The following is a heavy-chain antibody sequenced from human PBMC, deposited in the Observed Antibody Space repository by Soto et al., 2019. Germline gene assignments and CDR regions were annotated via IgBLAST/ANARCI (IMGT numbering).Heavy chain of an antibody. Sequence: SETLSLTCAVYGGSFSGYYWSWIRQPPGKGLEWIGEINHSGSTNYNPSLKSRVTISVDTSKNQFSLKLSSVTAADTAVYYCARAVAGAFYYYYYGMDVWGQGTTVTVSS. CDR1: GGSFSGYY. J-gene: IGHJ6*02. D-gene: IGHD6-19*01. CDR3: ARAVAGAFYYYYYGMDV. V-gene: IGHV4-34*01. CDR2: INHSGST.